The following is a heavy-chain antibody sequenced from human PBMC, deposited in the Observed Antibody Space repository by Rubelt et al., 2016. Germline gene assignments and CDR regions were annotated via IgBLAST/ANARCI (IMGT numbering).Heavy chain of an antibody. Sequence: QVQLQQWGAGLLKPSATLSLTCAVYGGSFSSYSLSWIRQPPGKGLEWIAEISHSGSSNYNPSLESRVTISIDTSKNQFSRRLISVTAADTAVYYCAGGYGFVPLESWGKGTPVTVSS. D-gene: IGHD3-10*01. CDR1: GGSFSSYS. CDR3: AGGYGFVPLES. V-gene: IGHV4-34*01. CDR2: ISHSGSS. J-gene: IGHJ5*02.